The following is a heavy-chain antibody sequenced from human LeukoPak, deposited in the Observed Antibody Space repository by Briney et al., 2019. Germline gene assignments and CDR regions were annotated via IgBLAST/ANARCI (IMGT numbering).Heavy chain of an antibody. V-gene: IGHV3-33*01. CDR3: ASSDIVVVPAAKGTYYYGMDV. Sequence: GGSLRLSCAASGFTFSSYGMHWVRQAPGKGLEWVAVIWYDGSNKYYADSVKGRFTVSRDNSKNTLYLQMNSLRAEDTAVYYCASSDIVVVPAAKGTYYYGMDVWGQGTTVTVSS. D-gene: IGHD2-2*01. CDR2: IWYDGSNK. CDR1: GFTFSSYG. J-gene: IGHJ6*02.